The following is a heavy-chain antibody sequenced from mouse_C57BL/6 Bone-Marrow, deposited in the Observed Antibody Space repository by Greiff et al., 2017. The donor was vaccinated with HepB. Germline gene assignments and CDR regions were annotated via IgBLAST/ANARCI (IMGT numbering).Heavy chain of an antibody. D-gene: IGHD2-3*01. CDR3: ARGDGYCEDY. Sequence: QVQLQQSGPELVKPGASVKISCKASGYAFSSSWMNWVKQRPGKGLEWIGRIYPGDGDTNYNGKFKGKATLTADKSSSTAYMQLSSLTSEDSAVYFCARGDGYCEDYWGQGTSVTVSS. CDR1: GYAFSSSW. J-gene: IGHJ4*01. CDR2: IYPGDGDT. V-gene: IGHV1-82*01.